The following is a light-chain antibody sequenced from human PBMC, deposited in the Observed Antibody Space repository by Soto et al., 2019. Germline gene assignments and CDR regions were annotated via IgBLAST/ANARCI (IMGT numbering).Light chain of an antibody. CDR3: QQYKSYKT. CDR1: QTISSG. V-gene: IGKV1-5*01. Sequence: DIPMTQSPSTLSASVGDRVTITCRASQTISSGLAWYQQKPGKAPKVLIYDASTLESGVPSRFSGSGSGTEFTPAISSLQPDDFATYYCQQYKSYKTFGQGTKVEIK. CDR2: DAS. J-gene: IGKJ1*01.